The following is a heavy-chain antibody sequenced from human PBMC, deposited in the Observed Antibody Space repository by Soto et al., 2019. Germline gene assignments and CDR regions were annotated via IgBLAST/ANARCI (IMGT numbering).Heavy chain of an antibody. CDR1: GGSISSSSYY. CDR3: ARGILRFLEWLSPRRASYMDV. CDR2: IYYSGST. D-gene: IGHD3-3*01. J-gene: IGHJ6*03. Sequence: SETLSLTCTVSGGSISSSSYYWGWIRQPPGKGLEWIGSIYYSGSTYYNPSLKSRVTISVDTSKNQFSLKLSSVTAADTAVYYCARGILRFLEWLSPRRASYMDVWGKGTTVTVSS. V-gene: IGHV4-39*01.